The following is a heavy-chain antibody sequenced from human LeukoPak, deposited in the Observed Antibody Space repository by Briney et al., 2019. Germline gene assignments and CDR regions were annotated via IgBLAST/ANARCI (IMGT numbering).Heavy chain of an antibody. J-gene: IGHJ6*04. V-gene: IGHV4-34*01. CDR3: ARGLRGYCSGGSCSTYYYYYGMDV. CDR2: INHSGST. CDR1: GGSFSGYY. D-gene: IGHD2-15*01. Sequence: PSETLSLTCAVYGGSFSGYYWSWIRQPPGKGLEWMGEINHSGSTNYNPSLKSRVTISVDTSKNQFYLKLSSVTAADTAVYYCARGLRGYCSGGSCSTYYYYYGMDVWGKGTTVTVSS.